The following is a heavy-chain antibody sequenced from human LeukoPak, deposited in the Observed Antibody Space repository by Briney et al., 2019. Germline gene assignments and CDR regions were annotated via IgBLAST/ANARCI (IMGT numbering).Heavy chain of an antibody. CDR2: VSSSGSTI. CDR1: GFTFSSYE. V-gene: IGHV3-48*03. D-gene: IGHD3-9*01. CDR3: ARDEVYYDILTGYSQRPFDY. J-gene: IGHJ4*02. Sequence: GGSLRLSCAASGFTFSSYEMNWVRQAPGKGLEWVSYVSSSGSTIYYADSVTGRFTISRDNAKNSLYLQMNSLRAEDTAVYYCARDEVYYDILTGYSQRPFDYWGQGTLVTVSS.